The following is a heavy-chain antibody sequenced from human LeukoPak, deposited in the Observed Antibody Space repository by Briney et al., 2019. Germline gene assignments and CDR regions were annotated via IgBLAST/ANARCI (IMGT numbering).Heavy chain of an antibody. CDR2: ILDSGYST. CDR3: AKLGGHPLHNYYVGV. D-gene: IGHD3-16*01. Sequence: GGSLRLSCAASGFTFSSYAMGWVRQAPGKGLEWVSGILDSGYSTYYADSVKGRFTISRDNSNNTLYLQMNSLRAEDTAVYYCAKLGGHPLHNYYVGVWGKGTTVAVSS. V-gene: IGHV3-23*01. CDR1: GFTFSSYA. J-gene: IGHJ6*03.